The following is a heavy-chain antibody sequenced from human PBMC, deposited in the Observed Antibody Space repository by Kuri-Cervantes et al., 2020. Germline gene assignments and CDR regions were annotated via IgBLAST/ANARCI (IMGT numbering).Heavy chain of an antibody. D-gene: IGHD5-24*01. CDR1: GFTFSSYG. Sequence: GGSLRLSCAASGFTFSSYGMHWVRQAPGKGLEWVAVISYDGRNKYYADSVKGRFTISRDNSRNTLFLQMNSLRAEDTAVYYCAKGGDGYNVNWFDPWGQGTLVTVSS. CDR3: AKGGDGYNVNWFDP. CDR2: ISYDGRNK. J-gene: IGHJ5*02. V-gene: IGHV3-30*18.